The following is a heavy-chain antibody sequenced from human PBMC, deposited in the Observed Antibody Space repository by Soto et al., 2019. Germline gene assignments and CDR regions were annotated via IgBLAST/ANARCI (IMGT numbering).Heavy chain of an antibody. J-gene: IGHJ4*02. Sequence: GALRLSCAASGFTFSSYGMHWARQAPGKGLEWVAVIWYDGSNKYYADSVKGRFTISRDNSKNTLYLQMNSLRAEDTAVYYCARSGGSGSYSVYYFDYWGQGTLVSVSS. D-gene: IGHD3-10*01. CDR1: GFTFSSYG. V-gene: IGHV3-33*01. CDR3: ARSGGSGSYSVYYFDY. CDR2: IWYDGSNK.